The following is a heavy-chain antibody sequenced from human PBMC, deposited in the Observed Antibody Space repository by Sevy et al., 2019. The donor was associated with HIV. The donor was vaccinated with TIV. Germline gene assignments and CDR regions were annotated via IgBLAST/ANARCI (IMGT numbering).Heavy chain of an antibody. Sequence: GGSLRLSCAASGFTFSSYWMSWVRQAPGEGLEWVANINQDGSEKYYVDSVKGRFTISRDNGKNSLYLQMNSLRADDTAVYYCARAPEYGDFVYFFDYWGQGTLVTVSS. CDR2: INQDGSEK. CDR3: ARAPEYGDFVYFFDY. V-gene: IGHV3-7*01. CDR1: GFTFSSYW. D-gene: IGHD4-17*01. J-gene: IGHJ4*02.